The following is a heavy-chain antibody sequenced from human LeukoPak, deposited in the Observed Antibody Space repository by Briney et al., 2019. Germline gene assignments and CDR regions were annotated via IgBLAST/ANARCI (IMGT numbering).Heavy chain of an antibody. CDR2: IYYSGST. CDR3: ARDRGGSYFDY. J-gene: IGHJ4*02. CDR1: GGSISSYY. V-gene: IGHV4-59*01. Sequence: SETLSLTCTVSGGSISSYYWSWIRQPPGKGLEWIGYIYYSGSTNYNPSLKSRVTISADTSKNQFSLKLSSVTAADTAVYYCARDRGGSYFDYWGQGTLVTVSS. D-gene: IGHD3-16*01.